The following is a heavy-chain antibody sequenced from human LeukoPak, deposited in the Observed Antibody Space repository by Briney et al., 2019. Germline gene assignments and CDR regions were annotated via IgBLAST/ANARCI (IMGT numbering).Heavy chain of an antibody. J-gene: IGHJ4*02. CDR3: ARGPPTVGYCSGGSCYVFDY. CDR1: GGSISSSSYY. D-gene: IGHD2-15*01. V-gene: IGHV4-39*07. CDR2: IYYSGST. Sequence: SETLSLTCTVSGGSISSSSYYWGWIRQPPGKGLEWIGNIYYSGSTYFNPSLKSRVTIPVDTSKNQFSLKLSSVTAADTAVYYCARGPPTVGYCSGGSCYVFDYWGQGSLVTVSS.